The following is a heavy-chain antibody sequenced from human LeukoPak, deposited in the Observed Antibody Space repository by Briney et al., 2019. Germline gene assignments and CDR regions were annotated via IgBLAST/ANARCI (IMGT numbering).Heavy chain of an antibody. J-gene: IGHJ2*01. V-gene: IGHV1-2*02. CDR3: EREGKGRWYFDL. Sequence: ASVKVSCKASGYTFTGYYMHWVRQAPGQGREWMGWINPNSGGTNYAQKFQGRVTMTRDTSISTAYMELSRLRSDDTAVYYCEREGKGRWYFDLWARSTRVTVSS. CDR1: GYTFTGYY. CDR2: INPNSGGT.